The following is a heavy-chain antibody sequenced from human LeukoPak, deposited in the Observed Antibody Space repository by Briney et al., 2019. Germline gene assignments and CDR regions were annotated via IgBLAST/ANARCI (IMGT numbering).Heavy chain of an antibody. J-gene: IGHJ5*02. Sequence: GGSLRLSCAASGFTFSSYWMTWVRQAPGKGLEWVANIKQDGSEKYYVDSVKGRFTTSRDNAKNSLYLQMNSLRPEDTAVYYCVRGSSGTAVRGVSWAWFDPWGQGTLVTVSS. V-gene: IGHV3-7*05. D-gene: IGHD3-10*01. CDR3: VRGSSGTAVRGVSWAWFDP. CDR1: GFTFSSYW. CDR2: IKQDGSEK.